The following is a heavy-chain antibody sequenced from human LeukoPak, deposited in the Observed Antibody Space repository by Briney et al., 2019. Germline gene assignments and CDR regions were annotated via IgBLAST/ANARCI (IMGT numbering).Heavy chain of an antibody. D-gene: IGHD3-22*01. V-gene: IGHV1-18*01. J-gene: IGHJ5*02. CDR3: AASDYYYDSSGYYL. Sequence: ASVKVSCKASGYTFTSYGISWVRQAPGQGLEWMGWISAYNGNTNYAQKLQGRVTMTTDTSTSTAYMELRSLRADDTAVYYCAASDYYYDSSGYYLWGQGTLVTVSS. CDR1: GYTFTSYG. CDR2: ISAYNGNT.